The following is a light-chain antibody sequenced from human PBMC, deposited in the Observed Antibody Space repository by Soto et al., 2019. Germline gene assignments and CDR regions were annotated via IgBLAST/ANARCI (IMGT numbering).Light chain of an antibody. CDR3: AAWDDSLSGVV. Sequence: QSVLTQPPSASGTPGQRVTISCSGSTSNIGSKYVYWYQQLPGTAPKPLIYSDNVRPSGVPDRFSGSKSGTSASLAISGLRFEDESDYFCAAWDDSLSGVVFGGGTKVTVL. CDR1: TSNIGSKY. V-gene: IGLV1-47*01. J-gene: IGLJ2*01. CDR2: SDN.